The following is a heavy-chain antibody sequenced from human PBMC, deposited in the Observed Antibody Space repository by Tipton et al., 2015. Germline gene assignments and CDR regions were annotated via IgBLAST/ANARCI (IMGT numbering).Heavy chain of an antibody. Sequence: LRLSCTVSGGSMSSYYWSWIRQPPGKGLEWIGYIYYSGSTNYNPSLKSRVTISVDTSKNQFSPKLSSVTAADTAVYYCARVPLHCSGGSCQYYYYGMDVWGQGTTVIVSS. CDR1: GGSMSSYY. V-gene: IGHV4-59*01. D-gene: IGHD2-15*01. J-gene: IGHJ6*02. CDR2: IYYSGST. CDR3: ARVPLHCSGGSCQYYYYGMDV.